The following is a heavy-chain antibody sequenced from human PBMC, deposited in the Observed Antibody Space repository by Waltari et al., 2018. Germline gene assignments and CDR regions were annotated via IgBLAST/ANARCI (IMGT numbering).Heavy chain of an antibody. J-gene: IGHJ1*01. Sequence: QVQLQESGPGLVKPSQTLSLTCTVSGGSISSGSYYWSWIRQPAGKGLEWIGRIYTRGLTTYNPSLKSRVTISVDTSKNQFSLKLSSVTAADTAVYYCASRPAYTHSSGWHGEGEYFQHWGQGTLVTVSS. CDR3: ASRPAYTHSSGWHGEGEYFQH. CDR1: GGSISSGSYY. V-gene: IGHV4-61*02. CDR2: IYTRGLT. D-gene: IGHD6-19*01.